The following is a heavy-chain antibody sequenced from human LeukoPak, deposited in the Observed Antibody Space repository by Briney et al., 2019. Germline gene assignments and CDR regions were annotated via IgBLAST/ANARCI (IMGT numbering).Heavy chain of an antibody. CDR1: GGTFISYA. Sequence: GASVKVSCKASGGTFISYAISWVRQAPGQGLEWMGRIIPILGIANYAQKFQGRVTITADKSTSTAYMELSSLRSEDTAVYYCARDIVGAKDNFDYWGQGTLVTVSS. CDR2: IIPILGIA. J-gene: IGHJ4*02. D-gene: IGHD1-26*01. CDR3: ARDIVGAKDNFDY. V-gene: IGHV1-69*04.